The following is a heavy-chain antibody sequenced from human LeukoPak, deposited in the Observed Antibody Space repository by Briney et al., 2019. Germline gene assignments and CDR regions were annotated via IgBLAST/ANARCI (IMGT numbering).Heavy chain of an antibody. CDR3: ARADQWLLWAFDI. V-gene: IGHV3-48*01. J-gene: IGHJ3*02. CDR2: ISSSSSTI. Sequence: GGSQRLSCAASGFTFSSYSMNWVRQAPGKGLEWVSYISSSSSTIYYADSVKGRFTISRDNAKNSLYLQMNSLRAEDTAVYYCARADQWLLWAFDIWGQGTMVTVSS. CDR1: GFTFSSYS. D-gene: IGHD6-19*01.